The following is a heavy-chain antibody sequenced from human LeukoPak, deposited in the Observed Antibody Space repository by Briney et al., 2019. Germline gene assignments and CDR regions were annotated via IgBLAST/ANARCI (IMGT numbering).Heavy chain of an antibody. CDR2: ISWNSGSI. D-gene: IGHD1-26*01. Sequence: GRCLRLSCAASGFTFDDYAMHWVRQAPGKGLEWVSGISWNSGSIGYADSVRGRFTISRDNAKNSLYLQMNSLRAEDTALYYCAKDMGGSYPLGLDYWGQGTLVTVSS. V-gene: IGHV3-9*01. CDR3: AKDMGGSYPLGLDY. CDR1: GFTFDDYA. J-gene: IGHJ4*02.